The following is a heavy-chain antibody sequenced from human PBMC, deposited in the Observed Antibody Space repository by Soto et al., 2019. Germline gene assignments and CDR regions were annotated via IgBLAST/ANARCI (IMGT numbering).Heavy chain of an antibody. V-gene: IGHV4-31*03. CDR2: IYYSGST. CDR1: GGSINRGGYY. Sequence: QVQLQESGPGLVKPSQTLSLICTVSGGSINRGGYYWSWIRQHPGKGLEWIGYIYYSGSTYYNPFLRSRVTISAGASENQFSLTLSSVTAADTAVYFCARAYRQSRYSSSWVFDSWGQGTLVNVSS. J-gene: IGHJ4*02. CDR3: ARAYRQSRYSSSWVFDS. D-gene: IGHD6-13*01.